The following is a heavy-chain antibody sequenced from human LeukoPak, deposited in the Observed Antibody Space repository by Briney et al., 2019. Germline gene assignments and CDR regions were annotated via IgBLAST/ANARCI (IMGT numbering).Heavy chain of an antibody. V-gene: IGHV3-23*01. J-gene: IGHJ4*02. CDR3: AKATPATAAFES. CDR2: ISSSGGST. CDR1: GFTLSMYA. D-gene: IGHD6-13*01. Sequence: PGGSLRLSCAASGFTLSMYAMSWVRQAPGKGLEWVSTISSSGGSTYYADSVKGRFTISRDNSKNTLYLQMNSLRAEDTAVYYCAKATPATAAFESWGQGTLLTVSS.